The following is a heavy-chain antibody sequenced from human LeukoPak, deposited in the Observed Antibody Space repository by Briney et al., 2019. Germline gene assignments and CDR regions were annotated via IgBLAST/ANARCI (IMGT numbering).Heavy chain of an antibody. CDR2: ISGSGGTT. Sequence: GGSLRLSCVASGFTFSSYAMTWVRQAPGKGLEWVSAISGSGGTTHFADSVKGRFSISRDDSKNTLYLQMNSLRAEDTAVYYCARMGYSYGGHFDYWGQGTLVTVSS. D-gene: IGHD5-18*01. V-gene: IGHV3-23*01. CDR1: GFTFSSYA. J-gene: IGHJ4*02. CDR3: ARMGYSYGGHFDY.